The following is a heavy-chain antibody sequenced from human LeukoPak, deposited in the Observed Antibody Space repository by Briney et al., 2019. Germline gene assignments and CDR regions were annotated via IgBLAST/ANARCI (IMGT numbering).Heavy chain of an antibody. D-gene: IGHD3-10*01. CDR2: IKQDGSEK. V-gene: IGHV3-7*01. Sequence: PGGSLRLSCAASGFTFSSYGMGWVRQAPGKGLEWVANIKQDGSEKYYVDSVKGRFTISRDNAKNSLYLQMNSLRAEDTAVYYCARDKGWFGELLGYFNYWGQGTLVTVSS. CDR1: GFTFSSYG. CDR3: ARDKGWFGELLGYFNY. J-gene: IGHJ4*02.